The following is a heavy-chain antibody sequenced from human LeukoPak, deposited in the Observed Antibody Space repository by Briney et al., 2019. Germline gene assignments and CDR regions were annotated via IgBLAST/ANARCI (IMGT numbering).Heavy chain of an antibody. J-gene: IGHJ4*02. CDR3: ASHKGF. CDR1: GGSISNNY. CDR2: IYYSGST. V-gene: IGHV4-59*01. Sequence: PSETLSLTCTVSGGSISNNYWSWFRQPPGKGLEWIGYIYYSGSTNYNPSLKSRVTISVDTSKSQFSLKLSSVTAADRAVYYCASHKGFWGQGTLVTVSS.